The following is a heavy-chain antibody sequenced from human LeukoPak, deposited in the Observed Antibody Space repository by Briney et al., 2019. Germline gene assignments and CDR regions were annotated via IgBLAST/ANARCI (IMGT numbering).Heavy chain of an antibody. CDR1: GFTISSSY. V-gene: IGHV3-21*01. J-gene: IGHJ6*02. CDR3: ARDPEGDGYDGMDV. CDR2: IWRSGGSP. Sequence: GGSLRLSCAASGFTISSSYMSWVRQAPGKGLEWISSIWRSGGSPYFPDSVKGRFTISRDNAENSLHLQMNSLRDEDTAVYYCARDPEGDGYDGMDVWGQGTTVTVSS. D-gene: IGHD3-10*01.